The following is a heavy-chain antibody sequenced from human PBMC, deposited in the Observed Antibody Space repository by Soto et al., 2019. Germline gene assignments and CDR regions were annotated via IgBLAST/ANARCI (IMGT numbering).Heavy chain of an antibody. D-gene: IGHD2-2*01. J-gene: IGHJ6*02. CDR3: ARHDCISTSCYYYYYYSMDV. Sequence: QVQLVQSGAEVKKPGSSVKVSCKTSGGTFSSYAISWVRQAPGQGLEWMGGIIPIFDTANYAQKFQGRVTIPADESTSPASLGLSSLRSEDTAVYYCARHDCISTSCYYYYYYSMDVWGQGTTVTVCS. V-gene: IGHV1-69*12. CDR2: IIPIFDTA. CDR1: GGTFSSYA.